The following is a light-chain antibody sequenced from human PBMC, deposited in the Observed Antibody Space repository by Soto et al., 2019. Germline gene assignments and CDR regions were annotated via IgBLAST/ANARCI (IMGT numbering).Light chain of an antibody. J-gene: IGKJ1*01. Sequence: EIVMTQSPATLSVSPGERATLSCRASQSVSSNLAWYQQKPGQAPRLLIYGASTRATGIPARFSGSGSGTEFTLTISSLQSEDFAVYYRQQHHTWLGTFGQGTKADIK. CDR3: QQHHTWLGT. V-gene: IGKV3-15*01. CDR1: QSVSSN. CDR2: GAS.